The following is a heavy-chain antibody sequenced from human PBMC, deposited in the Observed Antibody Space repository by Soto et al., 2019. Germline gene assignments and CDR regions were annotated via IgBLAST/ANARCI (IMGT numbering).Heavy chain of an antibody. J-gene: IGHJ3*02. CDR1: GYTFTSYG. CDR2: ISAYNGNT. V-gene: IGHV1-18*01. Sequence: ASVKVSCKASGYTFTSYGIIWVRQAPGQGLEWMGWISAYNGNTNYAQKLQGRVTMTTDTSTSTAYMELRSLRSDDTAVYYCARDFRYYYGSGSHHDAFDIWGQGTMVTVSS. CDR3: ARDFRYYYGSGSHHDAFDI. D-gene: IGHD3-10*01.